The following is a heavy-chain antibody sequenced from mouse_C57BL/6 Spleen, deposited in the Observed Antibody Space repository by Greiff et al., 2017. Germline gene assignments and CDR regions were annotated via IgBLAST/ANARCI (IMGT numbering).Heavy chain of an antibody. Sequence: EVMLVESGGGLVKPGGSLKLSCAASGFTFSSYTMSWVRQTPEKRLEWVATISGGGGNTYYPDSVKGRFTISRDNAKNTLYLQMSSLRSEDTALYYCARWYDYDAPYAMDYWGQGTSVTVSS. J-gene: IGHJ4*01. CDR2: ISGGGGNT. V-gene: IGHV5-9*01. D-gene: IGHD2-4*01. CDR1: GFTFSSYT. CDR3: ARWYDYDAPYAMDY.